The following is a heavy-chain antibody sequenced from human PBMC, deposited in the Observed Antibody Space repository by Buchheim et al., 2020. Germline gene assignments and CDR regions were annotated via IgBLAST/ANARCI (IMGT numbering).Heavy chain of an antibody. J-gene: IGHJ4*02. V-gene: IGHV4-34*01. D-gene: IGHD2-8*01. CDR2: INHSGST. CDR3: ARGDPLLEYAYIDY. Sequence: QVQLQQWGAGLLKPSETLSLTCAVYGGSFSGYYWSWIRQPPGKGLEWIGEINHSGSTNYNPSLKSRVTISVDTSKNQLSLKLSSVTAADTAVYYCARGDPLLEYAYIDYWGQGTL. CDR1: GGSFSGYY.